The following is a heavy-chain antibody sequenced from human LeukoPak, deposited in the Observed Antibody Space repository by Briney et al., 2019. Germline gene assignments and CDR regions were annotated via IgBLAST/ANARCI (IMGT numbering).Heavy chain of an antibody. CDR2: IYYSGST. Sequence: SETLSLTCTVSGGSISSSSYYWGWIRQPPGKGLEWIGSIYYSGSTYYNPSLKSRVTISVDTSKNQFSLKLSSVTAADTAVYYWARAIGVPAAIPVMAKFDPWGQGTLVTVSS. V-gene: IGHV4-39*07. J-gene: IGHJ5*02. D-gene: IGHD2-2*02. CDR3: ARAIGVPAAIPVMAKFDP. CDR1: GGSISSSSYY.